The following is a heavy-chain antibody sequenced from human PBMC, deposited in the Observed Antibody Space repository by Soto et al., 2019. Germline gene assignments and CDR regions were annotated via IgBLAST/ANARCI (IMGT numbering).Heavy chain of an antibody. CDR3: AHKGGGDRILDY. CDR2: IYWDDNK. J-gene: IGHJ4*02. CDR1: GFSLSTSGVG. V-gene: IGHV2-5*02. Sequence: QITLKESGPTLVKPTQTLTLTCTFSGFSLSTSGVGVGWIRQPPGKALEWLAIIYWDDNKHYSPSLKSRLTIPKDPSKNQVVLKMTNMDPVDTATYSCAHKGGGDRILDYWGQGTLVTVSS. D-gene: IGHD3-16*01.